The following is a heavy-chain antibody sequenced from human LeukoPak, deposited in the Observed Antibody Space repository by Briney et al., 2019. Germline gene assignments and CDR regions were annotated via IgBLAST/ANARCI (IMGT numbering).Heavy chain of an antibody. CDR3: ARETSQKGAHYMDV. CDR1: GGSIRSSSYY. Sequence: SETLSLTCTVSGGSIRSSSYYWGWIRQPPGKGLEWIGSINYSGSTSYNPSLKSRVTISVDTSKNQFSLKLSSVTAADTAVYYCARETSQKGAHYMDVWGKGTTVTVSS. CDR2: INYSGST. J-gene: IGHJ6*03. D-gene: IGHD3-16*01. V-gene: IGHV4-39*02.